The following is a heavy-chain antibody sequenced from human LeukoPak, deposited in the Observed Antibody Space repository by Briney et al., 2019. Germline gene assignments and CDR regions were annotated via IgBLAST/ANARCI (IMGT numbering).Heavy chain of an antibody. D-gene: IGHD3-9*01. V-gene: IGHV3-7*01. CDR1: GFTFSSYE. J-gene: IGHJ4*02. CDR3: ARCQYYDILTDY. Sequence: PGGSLRLSCAASGFTFSSYEMNWVRQAPGKGLEWVANIKQDGSEEYYVDSVKGRFTISRDNAKNSLYLQMNSLRAEDTAVYYCARCQYYDILTDYWGQGTLVTVSS. CDR2: IKQDGSEE.